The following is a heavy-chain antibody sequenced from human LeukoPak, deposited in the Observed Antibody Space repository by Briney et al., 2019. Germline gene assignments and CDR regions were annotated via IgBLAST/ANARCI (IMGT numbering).Heavy chain of an antibody. D-gene: IGHD3-22*01. CDR3: ARVLSGSWDWFDP. V-gene: IGHV3-7*01. CDR2: IRQDGGET. Sequence: GGSLRLSCEASGLTFSRDWMGWVRQAPGKGLEWVANIRQDGGETYYGDSVKGRFIISRDNAKNSLFLQMNRLRAEDTAVYYCARVLSGSWDWFDPWGQGTLVTVSS. CDR1: GLTFSRDW. J-gene: IGHJ5*02.